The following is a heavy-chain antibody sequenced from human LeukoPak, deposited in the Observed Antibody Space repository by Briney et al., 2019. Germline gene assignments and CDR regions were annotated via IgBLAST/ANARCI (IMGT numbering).Heavy chain of an antibody. V-gene: IGHV3-48*01. CDR1: GFTFSSYS. Sequence: GGSLRLSCAASGFTFSSYSMNWVRQAPGKGLEWVSYISSSSSTIYYADSVKGRFTISTDNAKNSLYLQMNSLRAEDTAVYYCAREGVLEWLLPDYWGQGTLVTVSS. D-gene: IGHD3-3*01. CDR3: AREGVLEWLLPDY. CDR2: ISSSSSTI. J-gene: IGHJ4*02.